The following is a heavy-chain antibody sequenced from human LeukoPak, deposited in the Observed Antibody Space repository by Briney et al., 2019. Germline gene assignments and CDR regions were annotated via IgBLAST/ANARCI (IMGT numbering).Heavy chain of an antibody. V-gene: IGHV4-59*07. CDR3: ARGHYYGSGSYLHFDY. D-gene: IGHD3-10*01. J-gene: IGHJ4*02. CDR2: IYYSGST. Sequence: RSDSLSLTCTVSGGSISSYYWSWIRQPPGKGLEWIGYIYYSGSTNYNPSLKTRVTISVDTSKNQFSLKLSSVTAADTAVYYCARGHYYGSGSYLHFDYWGKGTLVTHCS. CDR1: GGSISSYY.